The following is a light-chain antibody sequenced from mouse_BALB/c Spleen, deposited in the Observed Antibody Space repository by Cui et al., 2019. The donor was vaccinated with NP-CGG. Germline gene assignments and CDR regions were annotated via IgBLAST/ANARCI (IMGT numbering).Light chain of an antibody. V-gene: IGLV1*01. CDR3: ALWYSNHWV. Sequence: QAVVTQESARTTSPGETVTLPCRSSTEAVTTSNYANWVQQKPDHLFTGLIGGTNNRAPGVPARFSGSLIGDNAALPITGAQTEDEAIYFCALWYSNHWVFGGGTKLTVL. CDR1: TEAVTTSNY. J-gene: IGLJ1*01. CDR2: GTN.